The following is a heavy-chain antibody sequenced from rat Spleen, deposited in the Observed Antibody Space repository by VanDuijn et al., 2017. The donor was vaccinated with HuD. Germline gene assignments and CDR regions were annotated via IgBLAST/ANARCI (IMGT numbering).Heavy chain of an antibody. D-gene: IGHD5-1*01. V-gene: IGHV5-31*01. J-gene: IGHJ2*01. CDR1: GFTFNNYW. CDR2: ISNARGIT. Sequence: EVQLVESGGGLVQPGRSLKLSCVASGFTFNNYWMTWVRQAPGMGLEWVASISNARGITYYADPVKGRFTISRDIANSTLYLRMNSLRSEDTATYYCTRENWVLDYWGQGVMVTVSS. CDR3: TRENWVLDY.